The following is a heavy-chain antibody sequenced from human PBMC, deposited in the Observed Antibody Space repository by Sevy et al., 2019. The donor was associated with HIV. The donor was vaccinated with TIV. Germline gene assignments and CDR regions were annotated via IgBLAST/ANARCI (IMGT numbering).Heavy chain of an antibody. V-gene: IGHV3-30*18. CDR1: GFTFSRYG. CDR3: ANSRGRYEGSSWLYYEYIMDV. CDR2: ISKDGSDK. J-gene: IGHJ6*02. D-gene: IGHD6-13*01. Sequence: GGSLRLSCAAAGFTFSRYGMHWARQAPGKGLEWVAVISKDGSDKEYADSVKGRFTVSRDNSKDTVYLQMNSLGLDDTAVYYCANSRGRYEGSSWLYYEYIMDVWGQGTTVTVSS.